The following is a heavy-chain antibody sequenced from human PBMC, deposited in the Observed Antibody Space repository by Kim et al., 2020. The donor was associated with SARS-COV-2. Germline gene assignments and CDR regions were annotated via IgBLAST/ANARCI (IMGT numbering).Heavy chain of an antibody. Sequence: GGSLRLSCAASGFTFSSYSMNWVRQAPGKGLEWVSSISSSSSYIYYADSVKGRFTISRDNAKNSLYLQMNSLRAEDTAVYYCARDPFSGWSGSNWFDPWGQGTLVTVSS. V-gene: IGHV3-21*01. J-gene: IGHJ5*02. D-gene: IGHD6-19*01. CDR2: ISSSSSYI. CDR1: GFTFSSYS. CDR3: ARDPFSGWSGSNWFDP.